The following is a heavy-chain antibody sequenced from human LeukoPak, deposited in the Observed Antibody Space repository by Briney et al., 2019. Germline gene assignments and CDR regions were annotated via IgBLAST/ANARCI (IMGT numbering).Heavy chain of an antibody. D-gene: IGHD3-22*01. Sequence: ASVKVSCKASGGTFSSYAISWVRQAPGQGLEWMGRIIPIFGTANYAQKFQGRVTITTDESTSTAYMELSSLRSEDTAVYYCARYYYDSSGYLDYWGQGTPVTVSS. CDR2: IIPIFGTA. J-gene: IGHJ4*02. CDR1: GGTFSSYA. V-gene: IGHV1-69*05. CDR3: ARYYYDSSGYLDY.